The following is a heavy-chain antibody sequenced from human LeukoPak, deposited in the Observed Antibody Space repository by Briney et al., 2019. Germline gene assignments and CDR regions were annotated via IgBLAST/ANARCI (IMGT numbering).Heavy chain of an antibody. Sequence: ASVKVSCKASGYTFTSYYMHWVRQAPGQGLEWMGIINPSGGSTSYAQKFQGRVTITRGTSTSTVYMELSSVRSEGPAVYYCARDLGDCSGGSCYLNAFDIWGQGTMVTVSS. CDR3: ARDLGDCSGGSCYLNAFDI. CDR1: GYTFTSYY. J-gene: IGHJ3*02. D-gene: IGHD2-15*01. V-gene: IGHV1-46*01. CDR2: INPSGGST.